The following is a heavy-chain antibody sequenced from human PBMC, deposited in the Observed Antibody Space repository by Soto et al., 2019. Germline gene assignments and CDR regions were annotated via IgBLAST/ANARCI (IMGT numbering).Heavy chain of an antibody. CDR2: IIPILGIA. CDR1: GGTFSSYT. CDR3: ARDRPTHTLYSDYFDY. J-gene: IGHJ4*02. D-gene: IGHD3-3*01. V-gene: IGHV1-69*08. Sequence: QVQLVQSGAEVKKPGSSVKVSCKASGGTFSSYTISWVRQAPGQGLEWMGRIIPILGIANYAQKFQGRVTITADKSTSTAYMELSSLRSEDTAMYYCARDRPTHTLYSDYFDYWGQGTLVTVSS.